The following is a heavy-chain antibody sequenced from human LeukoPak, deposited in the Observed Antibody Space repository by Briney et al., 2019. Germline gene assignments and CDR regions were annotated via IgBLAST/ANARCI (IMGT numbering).Heavy chain of an antibody. J-gene: IGHJ6*03. V-gene: IGHV4-39*01. CDR2: IYYSGSP. Sequence: SETLSLTCTVSGGSISSSSYYWGWIRQPPGKGLEWIGSIYYSGSPYYNPSLKSRVTISVDTSKKQFSLKLSSVTAADMAVYYCARQGRYCSGGSCYSSYYYYYYMDVWGKGTTVTISS. CDR3: ARQGRYCSGGSCYSSYYYYYYMDV. D-gene: IGHD2-15*01. CDR1: GGSISSSSYY.